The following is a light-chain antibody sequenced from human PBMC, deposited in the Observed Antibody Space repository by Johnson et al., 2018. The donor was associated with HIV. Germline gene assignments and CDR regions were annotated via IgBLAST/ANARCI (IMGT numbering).Light chain of an antibody. V-gene: IGLV1-51*01. J-gene: IGLJ1*01. CDR1: TSNIGNNY. Sequence: QSVLTQPPSVSAAPGQKVTISCSGSTSNIGNNYVSWYQQFPGTAPKLLIYDNNKRPSGIPDRFSGSKSGTSATLGITGLQSGDEADYYCGTWDASLSVNVFGPGTKVTVL. CDR3: GTWDASLSVNV. CDR2: DNN.